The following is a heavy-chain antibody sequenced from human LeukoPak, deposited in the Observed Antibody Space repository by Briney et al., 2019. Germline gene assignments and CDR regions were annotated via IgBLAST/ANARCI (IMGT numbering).Heavy chain of an antibody. J-gene: IGHJ4*02. V-gene: IGHV3-21*01. Sequence: KPGGSLRLSCAASGFTFSSYSMNWVRQAPGKGLEGVSSISSSSSYIYYADSVKGRFTISRDNAKNSLYLQMNSLRAEDTAVYYCARDRFGIAAAGTFDYWGQGTLVTVSS. CDR3: ARDRFGIAAAGTFDY. D-gene: IGHD6-13*01. CDR2: ISSSSSYI. CDR1: GFTFSSYS.